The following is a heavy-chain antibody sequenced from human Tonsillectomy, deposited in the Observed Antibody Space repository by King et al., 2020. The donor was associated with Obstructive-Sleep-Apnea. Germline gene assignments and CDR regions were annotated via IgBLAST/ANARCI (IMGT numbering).Heavy chain of an antibody. J-gene: IGHJ5*02. D-gene: IGHD2-2*01. CDR2: INPNSGGT. Sequence: VQLVESGAEVKKPGASVKVSCKASGYTFTVYYMHWVRQAPGQGLEWMGWINPNSGGTNYAQKFQGRGTMTRDTSISTAYRELSRLGSDDTAVYYCARDLGYCSSTSCYNWFDPWGQGTLVTVSS. CDR3: ARDLGYCSSTSCYNWFDP. V-gene: IGHV1-2*02. CDR1: GYTFTVYY.